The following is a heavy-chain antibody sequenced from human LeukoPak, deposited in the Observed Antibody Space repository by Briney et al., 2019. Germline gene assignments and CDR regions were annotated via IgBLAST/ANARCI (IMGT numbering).Heavy chain of an antibody. CDR1: GYSISNGYY. J-gene: IGHJ5*02. CDR3: ARSLYFYDSSGSSFPGP. Sequence: SETLSLTCVVSGYSISNGYYWEWIRQSPGKGLEWIGNIFHSGSSYYNPSLRSRVTISVDTSKNQFSLNVTSVTAADTAVYYCARSLYFYDSSGSSFPGPWGQGTLVTVSS. CDR2: IFHSGSS. V-gene: IGHV4-38-2*01. D-gene: IGHD3-22*01.